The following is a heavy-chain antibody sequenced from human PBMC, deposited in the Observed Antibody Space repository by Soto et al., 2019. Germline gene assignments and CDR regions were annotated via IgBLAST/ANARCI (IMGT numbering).Heavy chain of an antibody. J-gene: IGHJ6*02. V-gene: IGHV1-18*01. D-gene: IGHD1-26*01. Sequence: EASVKVSCKASGYTFTSYGISWVRQAPGQGLEWMGWISAYNGNTNYAQKLQGRVTMTTDTSTSTAYMELRSLRSDDTAVYYCARDKVEEGRVGATTDYYYGMDVWGQGTTVTVSS. CDR1: GYTFTSYG. CDR3: ARDKVEEGRVGATTDYYYGMDV. CDR2: ISAYNGNT.